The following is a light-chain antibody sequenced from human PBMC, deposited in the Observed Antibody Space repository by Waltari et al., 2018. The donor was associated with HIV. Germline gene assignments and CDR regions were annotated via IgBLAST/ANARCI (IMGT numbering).Light chain of an antibody. CDR3: AAWDDSLNGLL. V-gene: IGLV1-44*01. Sequence: QSVLTPPPSASGTPGQGVTISCSGSSSNIGSNAVNWYRQLPGTAPKVLIYSNNQRPSGVPDRFSGSKSGTSASLAISGLQSEDDADYYCAAWDDSLNGLLFGGGTKLTVL. CDR1: SSNIGSNA. J-gene: IGLJ2*01. CDR2: SNN.